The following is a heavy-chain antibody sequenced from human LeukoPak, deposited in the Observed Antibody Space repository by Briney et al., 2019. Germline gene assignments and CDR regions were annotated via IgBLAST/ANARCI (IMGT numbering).Heavy chain of an antibody. J-gene: IGHJ6*02. V-gene: IGHV3-30-3*01. D-gene: IGHD2-15*01. CDR2: ISYDGSNK. CDR1: GFTFSSYA. Sequence: GRSLRLSCAASGFTFSSYAMHWVRQAPGKGLEWVAVISYDGSNKYYADSVKGRFTISRDNSKNTLYLQMNSLRDEDTAAYYCARESTPYYYYGMDVWGQGTTVTVSS. CDR3: ARESTPYYYYGMDV.